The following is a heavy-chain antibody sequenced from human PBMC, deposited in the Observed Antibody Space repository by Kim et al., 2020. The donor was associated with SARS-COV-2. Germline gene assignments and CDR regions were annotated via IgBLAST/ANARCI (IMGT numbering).Heavy chain of an antibody. V-gene: IGHV3-74*01. J-gene: IGHJ4*02. D-gene: IGHD2-8*01. Sequence: TDYADSVKGRFTISRDNARNTLYLQADSLRVDETAVYYCVRGLNGADTRDYWGQGTLVTVSS. CDR2: T. CDR3: VRGLNGADTRDY.